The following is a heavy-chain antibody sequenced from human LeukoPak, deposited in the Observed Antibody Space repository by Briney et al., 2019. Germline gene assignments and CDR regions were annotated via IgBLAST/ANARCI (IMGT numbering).Heavy chain of an antibody. D-gene: IGHD6-6*01. V-gene: IGHV3-21*01. Sequence: PGGSLRLSCAASGFTFSSYSMNWVRQAPGKGLEWVSSISSSSSYIYYADSVKGRFTISRDNAKNSLYLQMNSLRAEDTAVYHCAREFLEASSSDAFDIWGQGTMVTVSS. J-gene: IGHJ3*02. CDR2: ISSSSSYI. CDR1: GFTFSSYS. CDR3: AREFLEASSSDAFDI.